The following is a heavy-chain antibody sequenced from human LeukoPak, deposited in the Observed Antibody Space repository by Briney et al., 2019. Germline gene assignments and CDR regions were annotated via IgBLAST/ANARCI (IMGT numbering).Heavy chain of an antibody. V-gene: IGHV5-51*01. Sequence: GESLKISCEGSGYSFTSYWIGWGRQLPGKGLEWVGIIYPGDSDTRYSPSFQGQVTISADKSISTAYLQWSSLKASDTAMYYCARHVGDTAMVLFDYWGQGTLVTVSS. CDR1: GYSFTSYW. J-gene: IGHJ4*02. CDR3: ARHVGDTAMVLFDY. D-gene: IGHD5-18*01. CDR2: IYPGDSDT.